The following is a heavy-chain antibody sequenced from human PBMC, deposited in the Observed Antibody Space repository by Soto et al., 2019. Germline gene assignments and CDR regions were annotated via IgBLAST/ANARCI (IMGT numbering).Heavy chain of an antibody. CDR1: GFTFTSSA. D-gene: IGHD3-16*02. Sequence: ASVKVSCKASGFTFTSSAVHWVRQAPGQGLEWMGWINPNSGGTNYAQKFQGRVTMTRDTSISTAYMELSRLRSDDTAVYYCARSMAMGLRLGELSLYGYWGQGTLVTVSS. V-gene: IGHV1-2*02. CDR3: ARSMAMGLRLGELSLYGY. CDR2: INPNSGGT. J-gene: IGHJ4*02.